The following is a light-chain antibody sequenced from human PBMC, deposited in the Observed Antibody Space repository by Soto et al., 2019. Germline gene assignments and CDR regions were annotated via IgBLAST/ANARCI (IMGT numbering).Light chain of an antibody. Sequence: QSVLTQPPSVSGAPGQRVTISCTGSSSNIGAGYDVHWYQQLPGTAPKLLIYGNSNRPSGVPDRFSGSKSGTSASLAITGLQAEDEADYYCQSYDNSLSGWVFGGGTKLPS. CDR3: QSYDNSLSGWV. CDR1: SSNIGAGYD. CDR2: GNS. J-gene: IGLJ3*02. V-gene: IGLV1-40*01.